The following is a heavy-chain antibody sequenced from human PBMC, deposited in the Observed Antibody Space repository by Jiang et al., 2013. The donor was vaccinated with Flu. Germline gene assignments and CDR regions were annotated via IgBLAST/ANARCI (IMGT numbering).Heavy chain of an antibody. CDR2: IYNSGIT. J-gene: IGHJ5*01. CDR1: GDSFNSDY. D-gene: IGHD3-22*01. CDR3: ARIGSNYYDSSGWIES. V-gene: IGHV4-4*09. Sequence: GLVKPSETLSLTCSVSGDSFNSDYWSWIRQPPGKGLEWIGYIYNSGITEYNSSLKSRVTISVDTSKNQFSLKLTSVTAADTAFYYCARIGSNYYDSSGWIESWGQGILVTVSS.